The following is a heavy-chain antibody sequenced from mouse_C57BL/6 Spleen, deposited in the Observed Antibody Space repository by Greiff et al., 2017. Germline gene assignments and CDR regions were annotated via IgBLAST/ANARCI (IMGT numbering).Heavy chain of an antibody. J-gene: IGHJ2*01. CDR3: ATRDYDREDFDY. CDR1: GYTFTSYW. Sequence: QVQLQQPGAELVRPGSSVKLSCKASGYTFTSYWMHWVKQRPIQGLEWIGNIDPSDSETHYNQKFKDKATLTVDKSSSTAYMQLSSLTSEDSAVYYCATRDYDREDFDYWGQGTTLTVSS. V-gene: IGHV1-52*01. D-gene: IGHD2-4*01. CDR2: IDPSDSET.